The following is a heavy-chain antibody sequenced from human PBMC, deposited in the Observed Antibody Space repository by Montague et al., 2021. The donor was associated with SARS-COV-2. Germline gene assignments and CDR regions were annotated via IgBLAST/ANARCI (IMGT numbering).Heavy chain of an antibody. CDR2: INRTGGST. CDR1: GFTFSSYA. V-gene: IGHV3-23*01. J-gene: IGHJ5*02. D-gene: IGHD3-10*01. CDR3: AKGFTYYFASGGYPNYFDP. Sequence: SLRLSCAASGFTFSSYAMIWVRQAPGKGLEWVSTINRTGGSTYYADSVKGRFIISRDNSRNTVYMQMNNLRAEDTAVYYCAKGFTYYFASGGYPNYFDPWGQGTLVSVSS.